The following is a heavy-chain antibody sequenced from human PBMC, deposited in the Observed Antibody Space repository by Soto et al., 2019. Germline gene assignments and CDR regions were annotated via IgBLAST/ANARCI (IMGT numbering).Heavy chain of an antibody. D-gene: IGHD3-16*02. Sequence: ASVKVSCKASGYNFTTYAMLWVRQAPGQRPEWMGWINAGNGNTQYSQKFQGRVTMTRDTSASTAYMELRSLKSEDTAVYCCARGERLYLYYYGMDVWGQGSTVTVSS. CDR3: ARGERLYLYYYGMDV. J-gene: IGHJ6*02. CDR1: GYNFTTYA. V-gene: IGHV1-3*01. CDR2: INAGNGNT.